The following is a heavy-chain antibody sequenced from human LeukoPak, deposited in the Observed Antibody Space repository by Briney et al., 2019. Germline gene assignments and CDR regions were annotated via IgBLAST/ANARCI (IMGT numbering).Heavy chain of an antibody. Sequence: GASVKVSCKASGYTFTSYAMNWVRQVPGQGLEWMGWINPNSGGTNYAQKFQGRVTMTRDTSISTAYMELSRLRSDDTAVYYCAAEYSSSSVDYWGQGTLVTVST. J-gene: IGHJ4*02. V-gene: IGHV1-2*02. CDR3: AAEYSSSSVDY. D-gene: IGHD6-6*01. CDR1: GYTFTSYA. CDR2: INPNSGGT.